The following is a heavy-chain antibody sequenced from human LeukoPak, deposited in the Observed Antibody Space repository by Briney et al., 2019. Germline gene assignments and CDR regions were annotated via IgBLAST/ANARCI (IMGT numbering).Heavy chain of an antibody. J-gene: IGHJ5*02. V-gene: IGHV4-34*01. CDR2: INHSGST. Sequence: SETLSLTCAVYGGSFSGYYWSWIRQPPGKGLEWIGEINHSGSTNYNPSLKSRVTISVDTSKNQFSLKLSSVTAADTAVYYCARGLSRGVIIIGQYNWFDPWGQGTLVTVSS. CDR1: GGSFSGYY. CDR3: ARGLSRGVIIIGQYNWFDP. D-gene: IGHD3-10*01.